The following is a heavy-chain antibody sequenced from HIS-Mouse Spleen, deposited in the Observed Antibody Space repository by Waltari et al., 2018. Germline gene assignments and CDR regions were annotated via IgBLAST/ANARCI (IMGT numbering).Heavy chain of an antibody. J-gene: IGHJ2*01. D-gene: IGHD6-13*01. CDR1: GGSISSSSYY. V-gene: IGHV4-39*07. CDR2: IYCGST. Sequence: QLQLQESGPGLVKPSETLSLTCTVSGGSISSSSYYWGWIRQPPGKGLEWIGSIYCGSTYYNPSLKSRVTISVDTSKNQFSLKLSSVTAADTAVYYCAREIPYSSSWYDWYFDLWGRGTLVTVSS. CDR3: AREIPYSSSWYDWYFDL.